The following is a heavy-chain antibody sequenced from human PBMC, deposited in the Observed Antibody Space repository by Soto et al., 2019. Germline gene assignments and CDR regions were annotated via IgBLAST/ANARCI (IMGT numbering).Heavy chain of an antibody. J-gene: IGHJ4*02. D-gene: IGHD2-15*01. CDR1: GFTVSSNY. Sequence: GGSLRLSCAASGFTVSSNYMSWVRQAPGKGLEWVSVIYSGGSTYYADSVKGRFTISRDNSKNTLYLQMNSLRPEDTAVYYCARGGSVAGTPLDYWGQGTLVTVSS. V-gene: IGHV3-53*01. CDR3: ARGGSVAGTPLDY. CDR2: IYSGGST.